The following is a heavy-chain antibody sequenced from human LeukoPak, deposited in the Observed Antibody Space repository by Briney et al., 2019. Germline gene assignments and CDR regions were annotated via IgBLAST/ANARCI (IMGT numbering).Heavy chain of an antibody. J-gene: IGHJ3*02. CDR3: ARDAFDI. V-gene: IGHV4-34*01. CDR1: GGSFSGYY. Sequence: PSETLSLTCAVYGGSFSGYYWNWIRQPTGKGLEWIGEINHSGSTNYNPSLKSRVTISVDTSKNQFSLKLSSVTAADTAVYYCARDAFDIWGQGTMVTVSS. CDR2: INHSGST.